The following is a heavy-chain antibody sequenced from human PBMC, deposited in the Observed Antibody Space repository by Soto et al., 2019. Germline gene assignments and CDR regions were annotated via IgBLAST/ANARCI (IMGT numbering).Heavy chain of an antibody. CDR2: ISGSGGST. V-gene: IGHV3-23*01. CDR1: GFTFSSYA. Sequence: EVQLLESGGGLVQPGGSLRLSCAASGFTFSSYAMSWVRQAPGKGLEWVSAISGSGGSTYYADSVKGRFTISSDNSKNTLYLQMNSLRAEDTAVYYCAKYPGEVRYYDSPGVYFDYWGQGTLVTVSS. CDR3: AKYPGEVRYYDSPGVYFDY. D-gene: IGHD3-9*01. J-gene: IGHJ4*02.